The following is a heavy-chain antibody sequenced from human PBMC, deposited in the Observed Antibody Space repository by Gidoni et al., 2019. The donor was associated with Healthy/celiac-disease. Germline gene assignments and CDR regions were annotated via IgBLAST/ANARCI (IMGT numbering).Heavy chain of an antibody. CDR3: ARDYCSGGSCYSPPFDY. CDR1: GFTFSSYS. J-gene: IGHJ4*02. CDR2: ISSSSSYI. Sequence: EVQLVESGGGLVKPGGSLRLSCAASGFTFSSYSMNWVRQAPGKGLEWVSSISSSSSYIYYADSVKGRFTISRDNAKNSLYLQMNSLRAEDTAVYYCARDYCSGGSCYSPPFDYWGQGTLVTVSS. D-gene: IGHD2-15*01. V-gene: IGHV3-21*01.